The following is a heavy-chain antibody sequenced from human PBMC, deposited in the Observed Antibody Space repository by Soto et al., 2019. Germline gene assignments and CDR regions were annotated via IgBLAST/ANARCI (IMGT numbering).Heavy chain of an antibody. CDR3: ARDLNIAARLRGYYYYGMGV. J-gene: IGHJ6*02. CDR2: IWYDGSNK. V-gene: IGHV3-33*01. Sequence: GGSLRLSCAASGFTFSSYGMHWVRQAPGKGLEWVAVIWYDGSNKYYADSVKGRFTISRDNSKNTLYLQMNSLRAEDTAVYYCARDLNIAARLRGYYYYGMGVWGQGTTVTVSS. D-gene: IGHD6-6*01. CDR1: GFTFSSYG.